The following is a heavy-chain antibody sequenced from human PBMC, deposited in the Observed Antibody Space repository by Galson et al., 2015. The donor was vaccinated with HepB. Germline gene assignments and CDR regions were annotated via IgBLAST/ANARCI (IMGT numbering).Heavy chain of an antibody. CDR2: IIPLFGTA. V-gene: IGHV1-69*13. CDR3: ARGRGMTTIPFDY. CDR1: GGTFSRYA. J-gene: IGHJ4*02. Sequence: SVKVSCKASGGTFSRYAISWVRQAPGQGLEWMGGIIPLFGTANYAQKFQGRVTITADESTSTAYMELRSLRSEDTAVFYCARGRGMTTIPFDYWGQGTLVTVSS. D-gene: IGHD5-24*01.